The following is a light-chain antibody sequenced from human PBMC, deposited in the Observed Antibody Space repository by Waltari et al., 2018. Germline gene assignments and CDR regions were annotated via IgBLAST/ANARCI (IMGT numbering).Light chain of an antibody. Sequence: QSALTQPASVSGSPGQSITISCTGTSSDVGGYNYVSWYQQHPGKAPKLMIYEVSNRPSGVSSRFPCSKTGNTASLTIAGLQAEDEADYYCSSYTSSSTLDVVGTGTKVTVL. J-gene: IGLJ1*01. CDR3: SSYTSSSTLDV. CDR2: EVS. CDR1: SSDVGGYNY. V-gene: IGLV2-14*01.